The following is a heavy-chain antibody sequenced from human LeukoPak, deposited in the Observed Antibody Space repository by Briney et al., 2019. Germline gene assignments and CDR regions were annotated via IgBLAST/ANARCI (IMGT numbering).Heavy chain of an antibody. CDR2: ISYDGSNK. J-gene: IGHJ2*01. CDR3: ARSLSGYGELPSWYFDL. CDR1: GFTFSSYG. V-gene: IGHV3-30*03. D-gene: IGHD5-12*01. Sequence: PGGSLRLSCAASGFTFSSYGMHWVRQAPGKGLEWVAVISYDGSNKYYADSVKGRFTISRDNSKNTLYLQMNSLRAEDAAVYYCARSLSGYGELPSWYFDLWGRGTLVTVSS.